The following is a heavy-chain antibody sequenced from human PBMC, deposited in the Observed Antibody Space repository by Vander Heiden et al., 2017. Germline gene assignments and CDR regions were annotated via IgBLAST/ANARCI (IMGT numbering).Heavy chain of an antibody. CDR2: ISGSGGST. J-gene: IGHJ4*02. CDR3: AIALGSSGYYDFDY. CDR1: GFTFSSSA. D-gene: IGHD3-22*01. V-gene: IGHV3-23*01. Sequence: EVPLLESGGGLVPPGGSLRLSCAASGFTFSSSAMSWVRQAPGKGLEWVSAISGSGGSTYYADAVKGRFTISRDNSKNTLYLQMNSLRAEDTAVYYCAIALGSSGYYDFDYWGQGTLVTVSS.